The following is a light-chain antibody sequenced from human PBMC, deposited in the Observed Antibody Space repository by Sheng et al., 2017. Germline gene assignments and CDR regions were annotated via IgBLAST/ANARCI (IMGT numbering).Light chain of an antibody. CDR1: RDVSKD. Sequence: DIQMTQSPSSLSASVGDRVTITCQASRDVSKDLNWYQQKPGKAPKLLIYDASNLETGVPSRFSGSGSGKDFTFTISSLQPVDFATYYCQQYGNAPRTFGPGTRVDLK. J-gene: IGKJ3*01. CDR3: QQYGNAPRT. CDR2: DAS. V-gene: IGKV1-33*01.